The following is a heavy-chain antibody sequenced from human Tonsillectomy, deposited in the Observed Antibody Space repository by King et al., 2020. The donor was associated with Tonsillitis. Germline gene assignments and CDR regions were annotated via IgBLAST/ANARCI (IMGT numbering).Heavy chain of an antibody. CDR3: ATYNVEVAGFDY. CDR1: GYIFTDDY. D-gene: IGHD6-19*01. J-gene: IGHJ4*02. CDR2: INPNSGGT. Sequence: QLVQSGAEVKKPGASVKVSCKASGYIFTDDYMHWVRQAPGQGLEWMGWINPNSGGTNYAQKFQGRVTKTRDTSISTAYMELSRLRSDDTAVFYCATYNVEVAGFDYWGQGTLVTVSS. V-gene: IGHV1-2*02.